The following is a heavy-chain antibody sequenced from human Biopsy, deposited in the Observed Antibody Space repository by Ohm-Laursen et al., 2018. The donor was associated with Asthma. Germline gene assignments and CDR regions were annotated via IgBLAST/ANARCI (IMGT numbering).Heavy chain of an antibody. J-gene: IGHJ3*02. Sequence: SLRLSCAASGFTVSRDHMFWVRQAPGKGLEWVSVIYSGGTSDTADSVRGRFTISRDFYKNTLYLQMDSLRAEDTAVYYCARYQWELLRGAAFDIWGQGTMVTVAS. CDR3: ARYQWELLRGAAFDI. CDR1: GFTVSRDH. V-gene: IGHV3-53*01. D-gene: IGHD1-26*01. CDR2: IYSGGTS.